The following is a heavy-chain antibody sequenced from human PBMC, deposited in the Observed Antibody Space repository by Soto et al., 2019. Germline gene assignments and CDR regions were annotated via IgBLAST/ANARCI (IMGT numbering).Heavy chain of an antibody. V-gene: IGHV3-9*01. D-gene: IGHD3-3*01. CDR1: GFTFDDYA. CDR2: ISWDSGSI. Sequence: EVQLVESGGGLVQPGRSLRLSCVASGFTFDDYAMHWVRQVPGKGLEWVAGISWDSGSIGYAGSVKGRCTISRDNAKNSLYLQMNSLTTEDTALYYCVRKVTIFGVITHDAFDIWGQRTMVTVSS. CDR3: VRKVTIFGVITHDAFDI. J-gene: IGHJ3*02.